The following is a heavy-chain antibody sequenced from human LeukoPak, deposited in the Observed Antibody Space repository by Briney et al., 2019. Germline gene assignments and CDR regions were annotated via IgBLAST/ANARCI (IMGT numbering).Heavy chain of an antibody. Sequence: PGASLRLSRAASGFTFSSYAMSWVRQAPGKGLEWVSAISGSGGSTHYADSVKGRFTISRDNSKNTLYLQMNSLRADDTAVYYCAKELEPLRLGYYFDYWGQGTLVTVSS. CDR3: AKELEPLRLGYYFDY. CDR1: GFTFSSYA. CDR2: ISGSGGST. V-gene: IGHV3-23*01. D-gene: IGHD3-16*01. J-gene: IGHJ4*02.